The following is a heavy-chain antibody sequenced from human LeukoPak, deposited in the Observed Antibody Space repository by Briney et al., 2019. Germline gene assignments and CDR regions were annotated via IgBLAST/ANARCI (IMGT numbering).Heavy chain of an antibody. CDR1: GGSISSYY. D-gene: IGHD3-22*01. Sequence: SETLSLTCTVSGGSISSYYWSWIRQPAGKGLEWIGRIYTSGSTNYNPSLKSRVTMSVDTSKNQFSLKLSSVTAADTAVYYCARAPYYYDSGGYYLPDFWGQGTLVTVSS. V-gene: IGHV4-4*07. CDR2: IYTSGST. CDR3: ARAPYYYDSGGYYLPDF. J-gene: IGHJ4*02.